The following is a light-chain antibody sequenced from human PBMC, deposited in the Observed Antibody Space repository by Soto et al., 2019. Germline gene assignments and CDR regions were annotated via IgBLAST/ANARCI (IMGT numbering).Light chain of an antibody. V-gene: IGKV3-11*01. CDR3: QQSSNWPPIT. CDR1: QSVSSY. CDR2: DAS. Sequence: ESVLTQSPATLSLSPGERSTLSCSASQSVSSYLAWYQQKPGQAPRLRIYDASNRATDIPARFSGSGSGTDFTPTIRSLEPEDFAVYYCQQSSNWPPITFGQGTRLEI. J-gene: IGKJ5*01.